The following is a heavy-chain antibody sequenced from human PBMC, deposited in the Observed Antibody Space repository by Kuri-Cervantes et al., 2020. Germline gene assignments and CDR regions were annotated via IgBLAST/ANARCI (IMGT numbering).Heavy chain of an antibody. Sequence: SGPTLVKPTQTLTLTCTFSGFSLSTSGMCVSWVRQPPGKALEWLALIDWDDDKYYSTSLKTRLTISKDTSKNQVVLTMTNMDPVDTATYYCARSYYYDSSGYPFDYWGQGTLVTVSS. CDR2: IDWDDDK. CDR1: GFSLSTSGMC. J-gene: IGHJ4*02. D-gene: IGHD3-22*01. CDR3: ARSYYYDSSGYPFDY. V-gene: IGHV2-70*20.